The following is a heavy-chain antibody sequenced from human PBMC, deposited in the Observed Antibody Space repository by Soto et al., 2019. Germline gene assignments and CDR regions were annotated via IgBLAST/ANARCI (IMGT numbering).Heavy chain of an antibody. CDR3: ARWPVVAATT. CDR1: GYSFPSSG. J-gene: IGHJ5*02. Sequence: GGSVKVYCKASGYSFPSSGISWVRQAPGQGLEWMGWISAYNGNTNYAQKLQGRVTMTTDTSTSTAYMELRSLRSDDTAVYYCARWPVVAATTWGQGTLVTVSS. CDR2: ISAYNGNT. D-gene: IGHD2-15*01. V-gene: IGHV1-18*01.